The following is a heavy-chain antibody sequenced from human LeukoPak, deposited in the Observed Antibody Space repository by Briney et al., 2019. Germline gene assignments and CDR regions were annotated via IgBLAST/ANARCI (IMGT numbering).Heavy chain of an antibody. CDR3: AILPTAGSLDI. D-gene: IGHD6-13*01. J-gene: IGHJ3*02. CDR1: GFTFSSYW. Sequence: GGSLRPSCAASGFTFSSYWMHWVRQAPGKGLVWVSRINSDGSSTSYADSVKGRFTISRDKAKNTLYLQMNSLRAEDTAVYYCAILPTAGSLDIWGQPTMVTVS. V-gene: IGHV3-74*01. CDR2: INSDGSST.